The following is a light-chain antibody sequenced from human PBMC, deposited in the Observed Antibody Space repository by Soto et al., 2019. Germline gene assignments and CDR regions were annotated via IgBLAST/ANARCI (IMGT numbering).Light chain of an antibody. Sequence: QSALTQPPSASGSPGQSVTISCTGTSSDVGSYNYVSWYQQHPGKAPKLMIYEVTKRPSGVPDRFSGSKSGNTASLTVSGLQVEDEADYYCTSYAGSNNFGIFGTGTKVTVL. CDR3: TSYAGSNNFGI. CDR1: SSDVGSYNY. J-gene: IGLJ1*01. CDR2: EVT. V-gene: IGLV2-8*01.